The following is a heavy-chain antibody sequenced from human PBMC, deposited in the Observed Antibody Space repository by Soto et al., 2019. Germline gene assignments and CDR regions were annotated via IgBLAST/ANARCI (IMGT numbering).Heavy chain of an antibody. CDR3: ARESRGSSWYNAFDI. D-gene: IGHD6-13*01. J-gene: IGHJ3*02. Sequence: GSLRLSCAASGFTFSSYDMHWVRQATGKGLEWVSAIGTAGDTYYPGSVKGRFTISGENAKNSLYLQMNSLRAGDTAVYYCARESRGSSWYNAFDIWGQGTMVTVSS. CDR1: GFTFSSYD. CDR2: IGTAGDT. V-gene: IGHV3-13*01.